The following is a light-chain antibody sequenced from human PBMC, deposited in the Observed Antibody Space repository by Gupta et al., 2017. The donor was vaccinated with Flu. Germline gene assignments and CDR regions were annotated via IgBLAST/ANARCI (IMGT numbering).Light chain of an antibody. Sequence: QSALTXXASVSGXXGXSISISCTGTSQDIGTYNFVSWYIQHPGKAPKLLIFEVSKRPSGISDRFSGSKSGNTASLSISGLQAEDEGDYYCSSYRSGASRVFGTGTTVT. V-gene: IGLV2-14*01. CDR3: SSYRSGASRV. J-gene: IGLJ1*01. CDR2: EVS. CDR1: SQDIGTYNF.